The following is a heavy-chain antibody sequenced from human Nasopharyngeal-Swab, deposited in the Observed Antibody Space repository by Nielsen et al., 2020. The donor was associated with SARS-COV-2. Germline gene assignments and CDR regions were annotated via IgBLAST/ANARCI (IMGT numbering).Heavy chain of an antibody. Sequence: ASVKVSCKASGYTFSNYGISWVRQAPGQGLEWMGWISAYNGNTNLAQMVQGRLTMTTDTSTSTAYMELRSLRSDDTAAYYCARAEFTSGTYDPFDIWGEGTMVTVSS. CDR1: GYTFSNYG. CDR3: ARAEFTSGTYDPFDI. D-gene: IGHD1-26*01. CDR2: ISAYNGNT. V-gene: IGHV1-18*04. J-gene: IGHJ3*02.